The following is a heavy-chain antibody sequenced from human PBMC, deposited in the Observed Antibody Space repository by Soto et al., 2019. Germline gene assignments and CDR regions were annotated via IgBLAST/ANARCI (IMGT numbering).Heavy chain of an antibody. CDR1: GYTFTTYD. J-gene: IGHJ4*02. D-gene: IGHD7-27*01. CDR2: KNPDSGTT. CDR3: TRNRMETGDFDF. Sequence: QVQLVQSGAEVRKPGASVKVSCKASGYTFTTYDINWLRQARGQGLQWMGWKNPDSGTTGYAQTFQGRVTLTRDTSMNTAYMELSRLTYEDTAVYYCTRNRMETGDFDFWGQGTLVTVSS. V-gene: IGHV1-8*01.